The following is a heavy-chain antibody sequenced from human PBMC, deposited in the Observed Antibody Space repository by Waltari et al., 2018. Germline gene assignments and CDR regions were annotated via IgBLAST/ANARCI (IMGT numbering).Heavy chain of an antibody. CDR1: GFPFDDYG. V-gene: IGHV3-20*04. D-gene: IGHD2-8*01. CDR3: ARAQIMLPFDY. Sequence: EVQLVESGGGVVRHGGSLRLSCAASGFPFDDYGMSWVRQGPGKGLEWVSGINWNGGSTGYADSGKGRFTISRDNAKNSLYLQMNSLRAEDTALYYCARAQIMLPFDYWGQGTLLTVSS. CDR2: INWNGGST. J-gene: IGHJ4*02.